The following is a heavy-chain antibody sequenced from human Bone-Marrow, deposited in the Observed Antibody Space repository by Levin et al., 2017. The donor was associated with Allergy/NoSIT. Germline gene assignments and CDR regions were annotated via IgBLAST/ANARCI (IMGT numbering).Heavy chain of an antibody. CDR3: ARISSRDCTSTSCHFDY. CDR1: GFSLRTSGMR. CDR2: IDWDGDN. Sequence: QTLSLTCTFSGFSLRTSGMRVSWIRQPPGKALEWLARIDWDGDNFYSTSLKTRLSISKDTSKNQVVLTLTNMDPVDTATYYCARISSRDCTSTSCHFDYWGQGTLVAVSS. J-gene: IGHJ4*02. V-gene: IGHV2-70*04. D-gene: IGHD2-2*01.